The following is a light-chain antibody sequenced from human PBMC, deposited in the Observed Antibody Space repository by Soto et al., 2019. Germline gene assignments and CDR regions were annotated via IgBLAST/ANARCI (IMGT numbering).Light chain of an antibody. Sequence: QLVLTQSPSASGTPGQRVTISCSGTDSNIGSNSVTWYQQLPGTAPKLLMYSDDQRPSGVPDRFSGSKSGTSASLAISGLQSEDEADYYCAAWDDSLNGPVFGRGTKLTVL. CDR1: DSNIGSNS. CDR2: SDD. CDR3: AAWDDSLNGPV. V-gene: IGLV1-44*01. J-gene: IGLJ2*01.